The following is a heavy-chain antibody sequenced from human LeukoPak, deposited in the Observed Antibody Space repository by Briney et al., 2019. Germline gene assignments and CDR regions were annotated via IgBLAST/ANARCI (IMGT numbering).Heavy chain of an antibody. CDR2: INPNSGGT. CDR3: ARTKYSGSRGSAFDI. D-gene: IGHD1-26*01. Sequence: ASVKVSCKASGYTFTRYYMHWVRQAPGQGLEWMGWINPNSGGTNYAQKFQDWVTMTRDTSISTAYMELSRLRSDDTAVYYCARTKYSGSRGSAFDIWGQGTMVTVSS. CDR1: GYTFTRYY. V-gene: IGHV1-2*04. J-gene: IGHJ3*02.